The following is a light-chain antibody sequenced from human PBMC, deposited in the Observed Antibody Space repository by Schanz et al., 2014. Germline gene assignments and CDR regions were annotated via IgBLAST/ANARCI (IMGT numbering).Light chain of an antibody. V-gene: IGKV3-15*01. CDR2: GAS. CDR3: QQSNKWPWT. Sequence: EIVMTQSPATLSVSPGERATLSCRASQSVSNDLVWYQQTSGQPPRLPMYGASTRATGFPARFSGSGSGTEFTLTISSLQSEDFAVYYCQQSNKWPWTLGQGTKVEIK. J-gene: IGKJ1*01. CDR1: QSVSND.